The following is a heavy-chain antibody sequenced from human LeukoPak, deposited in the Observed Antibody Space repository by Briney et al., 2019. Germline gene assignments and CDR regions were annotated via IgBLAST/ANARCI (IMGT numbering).Heavy chain of an antibody. CDR1: GYSISSGYY. V-gene: IGHV4-38-2*02. CDR3: AWELELGAYFFDY. J-gene: IGHJ4*02. D-gene: IGHD1-7*01. CDR2: IYHSGST. Sequence: SETLSLTCTVSGYSISSGYYWGWIRQPPGKGLEWIGRIYHSGSTYYNPSLKSRVTISADPSKNQFSLKLSSVTAADTAVYYCAWELELGAYFFDYWGQGTLVTVSS.